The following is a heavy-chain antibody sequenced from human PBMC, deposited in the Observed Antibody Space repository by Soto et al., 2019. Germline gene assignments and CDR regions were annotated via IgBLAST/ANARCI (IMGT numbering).Heavy chain of an antibody. V-gene: IGHV4-59*01. D-gene: IGHD3-10*01. CDR3: ATGRVYFGSEY. J-gene: IGHJ4*02. CDR2: IYYNGNI. Sequence: SETLSLTCTVPGGSITSYYWSWVRQPPGKGLEWIGYIYYNGNINYNPSLKSRLTISLDTSKNQFSLRLSSVTAADTAVYYCATGRVYFGSEYWGQGTLVTV. CDR1: GGSITSYY.